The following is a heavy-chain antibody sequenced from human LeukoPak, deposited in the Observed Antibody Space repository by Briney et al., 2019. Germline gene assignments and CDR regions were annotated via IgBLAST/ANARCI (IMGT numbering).Heavy chain of an antibody. CDR3: ALLSPSDANGDY. Sequence: ASVKVSCKASGYTFTSYDINWVRQATGQGLEWMGWMNPNSGNTGYAQKFQGRVTMTRNTSISTAYMELSSLRSEDTAVYYCALLSPSDANGDYWGQGTLVTASS. D-gene: IGHD3-10*01. CDR2: MNPNSGNT. CDR1: GYTFTSYD. V-gene: IGHV1-8*01. J-gene: IGHJ4*02.